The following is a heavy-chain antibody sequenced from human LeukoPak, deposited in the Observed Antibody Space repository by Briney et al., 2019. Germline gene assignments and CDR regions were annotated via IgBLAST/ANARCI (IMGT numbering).Heavy chain of an antibody. J-gene: IGHJ2*01. D-gene: IGHD6-19*01. V-gene: IGHV4-4*07. CDR1: GGSISSYY. Sequence: PSETLSLTCTVSGGSISSYYWSWIRQPAGKGLEWIGRIYTSGSTNYNPSLKSRVTMSVDTSKNQFSLKLSSVTAADTAVYYCARHWMAVAPYWYFDLWGRGTLVTVSS. CDR3: ARHWMAVAPYWYFDL. CDR2: IYTSGST.